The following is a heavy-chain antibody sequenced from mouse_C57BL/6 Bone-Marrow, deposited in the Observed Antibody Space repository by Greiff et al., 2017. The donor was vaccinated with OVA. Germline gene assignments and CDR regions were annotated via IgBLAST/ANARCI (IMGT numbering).Heavy chain of an antibody. CDR3: ARNDRTWFAY. CDR2: INPNYGTT. CDR1: GYSFTDYN. D-gene: IGHD2-14*01. Sequence: VQLKESGPELVKPGASVKISCKASGYSFTDYNMNWVKQSNGKSLEWIGVINPNYGTTRYNPKFKGKATLTVAQSSSTAYMQLNSLTSEDSAVEYCARNDRTWFAYWGQGTLVTVSA. V-gene: IGHV1-39*01. J-gene: IGHJ3*01.